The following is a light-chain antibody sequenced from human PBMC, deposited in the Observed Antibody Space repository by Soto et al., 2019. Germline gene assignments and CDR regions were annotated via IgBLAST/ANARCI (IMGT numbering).Light chain of an antibody. CDR3: LLHNTYAWT. CDR2: AAS. CDR1: QAIRND. J-gene: IGKJ1*01. Sequence: DIQMTQSPSSLSASVGDRVTITCRASQAIRNDLGWYQQKPGKAPKRLIYAASSLDSEVPLRFSGSVSGIEFAVTISCQRAEDFANYYCLLHNTYAWTCGEATKVEIK. V-gene: IGKV1-17*01.